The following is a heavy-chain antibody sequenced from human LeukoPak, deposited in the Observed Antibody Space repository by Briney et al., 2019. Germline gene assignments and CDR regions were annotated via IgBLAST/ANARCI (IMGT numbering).Heavy chain of an antibody. J-gene: IGHJ6*03. CDR1: GGTFSSYA. Sequence: SVKVSCKASGGTFSSYAISWVRQAPGQGLEWMGGIIPIFGTANYAQKFQGRVTITTDESTSTAYMELSSLRSEDTAVYYCARAQRHYDFWCGDYYYYMDVWGKGTTVTVSS. CDR2: IIPIFGTA. D-gene: IGHD3-3*01. CDR3: ARAQRHYDFWCGDYYYYMDV. V-gene: IGHV1-69*05.